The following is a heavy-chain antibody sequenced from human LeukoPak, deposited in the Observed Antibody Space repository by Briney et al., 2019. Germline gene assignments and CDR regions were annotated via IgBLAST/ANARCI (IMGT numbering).Heavy chain of an antibody. V-gene: IGHV3-21*04. CDR2: ISSSSSYI. D-gene: IGHD3-3*01. Sequence: GGSLRLSCAASGFTFSSYSMNWVRQAPGKGLEWVSSISSSSSYIYYADSVKGRFTISRDNTKNSLYLQMNSLRAEDTAVFYCARDQYDTWSRRGNFDSWGQGTLVIVSS. J-gene: IGHJ4*02. CDR1: GFTFSSYS. CDR3: ARDQYDTWSRRGNFDS.